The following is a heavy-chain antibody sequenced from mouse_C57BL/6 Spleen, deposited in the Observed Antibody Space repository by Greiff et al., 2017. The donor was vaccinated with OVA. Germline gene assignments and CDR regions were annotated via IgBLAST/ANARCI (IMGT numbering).Heavy chain of an antibody. V-gene: IGHV5-9*01. D-gene: IGHD2-5*01. J-gene: IGHJ2*01. CDR1: GFTFSSYT. Sequence: EVKVVESGGGLVKPGGSLKLSCAASGFTFSSYTMSWVRQTPEKRLEWVATISGCGGNTYYPDSVKGRFTISRDTAKNTLYLQMSSLRSEDTALYYCARQAYYSNYGDYWGKGTTLTVSS. CDR3: ARQAYYSNYGDY. CDR2: ISGCGGNT.